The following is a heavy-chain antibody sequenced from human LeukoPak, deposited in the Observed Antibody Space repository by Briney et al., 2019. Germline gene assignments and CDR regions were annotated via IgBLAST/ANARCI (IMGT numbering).Heavy chain of an antibody. CDR2: INPNPSGGST. CDR1: GYTFTSYY. J-gene: IGHJ6*03. CDR3: ATRIHSSSYYYYYMDV. D-gene: IGHD6-13*01. Sequence: ASVKVSCKASGYTFTSYYMHWVRQAPGQGLEWVAIINPNPSGGSTSYAQKFQGRVTMTRDMSTSTVYMEVSSLRSEDTAVYYCATRIHSSSYYYYYMDVWGKGTTVTISS. V-gene: IGHV1-46*01.